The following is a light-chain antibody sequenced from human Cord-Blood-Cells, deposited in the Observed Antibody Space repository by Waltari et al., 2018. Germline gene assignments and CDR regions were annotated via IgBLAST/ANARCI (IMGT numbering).Light chain of an antibody. CDR2: QDS. V-gene: IGLV3-1*01. CDR1: KLGDKY. CDR3: QAWDSSTGV. Sequence: SYELTQPPSVSVSPGQTASITCSGDKLGDKYACWYKQKPGQSPVLVIYQDSKRPSVVPERFSGSNSGNTATLTISGTQAMDEADYYCQAWDSSTGVFGTGTKVTVL. J-gene: IGLJ1*01.